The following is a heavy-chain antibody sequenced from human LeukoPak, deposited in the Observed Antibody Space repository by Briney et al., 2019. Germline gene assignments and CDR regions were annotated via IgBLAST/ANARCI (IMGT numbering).Heavy chain of an antibody. CDR3: AGSTSPNYYYMDV. D-gene: IGHD2-2*01. Sequence: SETLSLTCTVSDYSISSGFYWGWVRQPPGKGLEWIGTIFHSGSTSYNPSLKSRVTISRDTSKNQLSLELNSVTAADTAVYYCAGSTSPNYYYMDVWDKGATVTVSS. CDR2: IFHSGST. V-gene: IGHV4-38-2*02. J-gene: IGHJ6*03. CDR1: DYSISSGFY.